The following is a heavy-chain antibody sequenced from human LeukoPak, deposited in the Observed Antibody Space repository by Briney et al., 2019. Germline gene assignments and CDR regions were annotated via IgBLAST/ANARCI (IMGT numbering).Heavy chain of an antibody. D-gene: IGHD1/OR15-1a*01. CDR1: GYTFTSYD. V-gene: IGHV1-8*01. Sequence: ASVKVSCEASGYTFTSYDINWVRQATGQGLEWMGWMNPNSGNTGYAQKFQGRVTMTRDTSISTAYMELSRLRSDDTAVYYCARESELGHSFDYWGQGTLVTVSS. CDR3: ARESELGHSFDY. CDR2: MNPNSGNT. J-gene: IGHJ4*02.